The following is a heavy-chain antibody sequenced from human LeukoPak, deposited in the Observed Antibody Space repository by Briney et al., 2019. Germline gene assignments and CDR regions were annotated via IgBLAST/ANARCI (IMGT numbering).Heavy chain of an antibody. CDR2: IWYDGSNK. D-gene: IGHD3-22*01. V-gene: IGHV3-33*01. J-gene: IGHJ4*02. CDR1: GFTFSSYG. CDR3: ARDSYYYDSSGSGDY. Sequence: GGSLRLSCAAAGFTFSSYGMHWVRQAPGKGLEWVAVIWYDGSNKYYADSVKGRFTISRDNSKNTLYLQMNSLRAEDTAVYYCARDSYYYDSSGSGDYWGQGTLVTVSS.